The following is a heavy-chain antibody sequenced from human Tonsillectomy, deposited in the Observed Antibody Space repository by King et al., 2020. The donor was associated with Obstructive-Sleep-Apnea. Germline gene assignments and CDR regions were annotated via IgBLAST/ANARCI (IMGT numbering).Heavy chain of an antibody. Sequence: VQLVESGGGVVQPGRSLRLSCAASGFNFSYYGMHWVRQAPGKGLEWVTFIRYDGSNKYYAASVKGRFIISRDNSKNTLYLQMNSLRAEDTAVYYCARGRYSGEKYFDYWGQGTQVTVSS. CDR3: ARGRYSGEKYFDY. CDR2: IRYDGSNK. CDR1: GFNFSYYG. J-gene: IGHJ4*02. D-gene: IGHD1-26*01. V-gene: IGHV3-30*02.